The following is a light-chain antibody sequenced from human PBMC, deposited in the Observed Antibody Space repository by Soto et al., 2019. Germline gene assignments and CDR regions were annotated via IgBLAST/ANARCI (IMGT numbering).Light chain of an antibody. Sequence: QSVLTQPPSVSGAPGQRVTISCTGSSSNIGAGYDVHWYQQLPGAAPKLLIYANTNRPSGVPDRFSASKSGTSASLAITGLQAEDEADYHCQSYDSSLSVSVFGGGTKLPVL. CDR1: SSNIGAGYD. J-gene: IGLJ2*01. V-gene: IGLV1-40*01. CDR2: ANT. CDR3: QSYDSSLSVSV.